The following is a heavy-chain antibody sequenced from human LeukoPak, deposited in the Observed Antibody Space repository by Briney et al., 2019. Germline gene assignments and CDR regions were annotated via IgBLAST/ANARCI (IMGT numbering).Heavy chain of an antibody. CDR1: GFTFSSYW. CDR2: INTDGSNT. CDR3: ARDFLHLGG. Sequence: PGRSLRLSCAASGFTFSSYWMHWVRQAPGRGLVWVSRINTDGSNTNYADSVKGRFTISRDNAKNTLYLQMSSLRAEDTAVYYCARDFLHLGGWGQGTMVTVSS. V-gene: IGHV3-74*01. J-gene: IGHJ3*01. D-gene: IGHD3-16*01.